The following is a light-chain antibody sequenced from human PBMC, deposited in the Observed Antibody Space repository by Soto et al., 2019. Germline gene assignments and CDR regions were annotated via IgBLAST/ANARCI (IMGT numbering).Light chain of an antibody. V-gene: IGLV2-14*01. Sequence: QSALTQPASVAGSPGQWITISCTGSSSDVVGNHYVSWYQQYPAEAPKLVISEFSNRPSGVSNRFSGSKSGNTASLTISGLQAEDEADYYCGTWDNSLNTGWVFGGGTKLTVL. CDR1: SSDVVGNHY. CDR3: GTWDNSLNTGWV. CDR2: EFS. J-gene: IGLJ3*02.